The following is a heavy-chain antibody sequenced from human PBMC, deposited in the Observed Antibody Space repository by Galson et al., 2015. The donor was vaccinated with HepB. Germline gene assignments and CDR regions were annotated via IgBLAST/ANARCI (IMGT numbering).Heavy chain of an antibody. CDR2: TYYRSKWYN. J-gene: IGHJ6*02. V-gene: IGHV6-1*01. CDR1: GDSVSSNSAA. CDR3: ARGLPHYYYYGMDV. Sequence: CAISGDSVSSNSAAWNWIRQSPSRGLVWLGRTYYRSKWYNDYAVSVKSRITINPDTSKNQFSLQLNSVTPEDTAVYYCARGLPHYYYYGMDVWGQGTTVTVSS.